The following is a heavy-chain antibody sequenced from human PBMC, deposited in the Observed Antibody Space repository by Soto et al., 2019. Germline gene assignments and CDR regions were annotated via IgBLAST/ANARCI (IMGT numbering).Heavy chain of an antibody. CDR1: GFTFSSYA. Sequence: QVQLVESGGGVVQPGRSLRLSCAASGFTFSSYAMHWVRQAPGKGLEWVAVISYDVNNKYYADSVKGRFTISRDNSKSTLYLQMNSLGPEDTALYSCASARGYSTLQCGFHFDYWGQGSLVTVSS. J-gene: IGHJ4*02. D-gene: IGHD5-18*01. CDR2: ISYDVNNK. CDR3: ASARGYSTLQCGFHFDY. V-gene: IGHV3-30-3*01.